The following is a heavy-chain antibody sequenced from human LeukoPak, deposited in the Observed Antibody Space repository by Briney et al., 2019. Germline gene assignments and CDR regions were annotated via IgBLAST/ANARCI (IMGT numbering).Heavy chain of an antibody. J-gene: IGHJ4*02. CDR2: ISGSGGST. D-gene: IGHD6-19*01. V-gene: IGHV3-23*01. CDR3: AKDIAVAGYYFDY. CDR1: GFTFSSYA. Sequence: GGSLRLSCAASGFTFSSYAMSWVRQAPGKGLEWVSAISGSGGSTYYADSVKGRFTISRDNSKNALYLQMNSLRAEDTAVYYCAKDIAVAGYYFDYWGQGTLVTVSS.